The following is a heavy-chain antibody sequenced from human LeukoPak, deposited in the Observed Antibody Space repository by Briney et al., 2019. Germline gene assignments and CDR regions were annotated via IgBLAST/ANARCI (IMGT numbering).Heavy chain of an antibody. J-gene: IGHJ4*02. Sequence: PSETLSLTCTFSGGSISSYYWSWIRQPPGKGLEWIGEINHSGSTNYNPSLKSRVTISVDTSKNQFSLKLSSVTAADTAVYYCARGGRSYDFWSGYDYWGQGTLVTVSS. CDR2: INHSGST. D-gene: IGHD3-3*01. V-gene: IGHV4-34*01. CDR3: ARGGRSYDFWSGYDY. CDR1: GGSISSYY.